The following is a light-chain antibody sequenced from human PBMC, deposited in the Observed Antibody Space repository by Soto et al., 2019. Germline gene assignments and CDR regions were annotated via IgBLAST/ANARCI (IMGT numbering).Light chain of an antibody. V-gene: IGLV6-57*04. CDR2: EDN. CDR1: SGSIASNY. J-gene: IGLJ2*01. Sequence: NFMLTQPHSVSESPGQTVTISCTRSSGSIASNYVQWYQQRPGSAPTTVIYEDNQRPSGVPDRFSGSIDSSSNSASLTISGLKTEDEADYDCQSYDSSNVVFGGGTKVTVL. CDR3: QSYDSSNVV.